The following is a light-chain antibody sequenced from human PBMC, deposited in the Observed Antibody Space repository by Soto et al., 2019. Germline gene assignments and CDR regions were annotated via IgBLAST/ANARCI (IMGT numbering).Light chain of an antibody. CDR2: DVN. J-gene: IGLJ1*01. CDR3: CSYAGSYTLYV. CDR1: SSDVGGYTF. V-gene: IGLV2-11*01. Sequence: QSVLTQPRSVSGSPGQSVTISCTGTSSDVGGYTFVSWYQQHPAKAPKLMIYDVNRRPSGVPDRFSGSKSGNTASLTISGLQAEDEADYYCCSYAGSYTLYVFGTGTKLTVL.